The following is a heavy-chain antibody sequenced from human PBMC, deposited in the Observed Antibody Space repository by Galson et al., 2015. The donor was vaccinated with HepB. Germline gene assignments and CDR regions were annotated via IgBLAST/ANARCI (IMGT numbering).Heavy chain of an antibody. CDR3: AKGSSSGWYESHGMDV. CDR1: GFTFSSYA. J-gene: IGHJ6*02. CDR2: IRGSGDST. D-gene: IGHD6-19*01. Sequence: SLRLSCAVSGFTFSSYAMTWVRQPPGKGLEWVSAIRGSGDSTFYADSVKGRFTISRDNSKNTLYLQMNSLRAEDTAVYYCAKGSSSGWYESHGMDVWGQGTTVTVSS. V-gene: IGHV3-23*01.